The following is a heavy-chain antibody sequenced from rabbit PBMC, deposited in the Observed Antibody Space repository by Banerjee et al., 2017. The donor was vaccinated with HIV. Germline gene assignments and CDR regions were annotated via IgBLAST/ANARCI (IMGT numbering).Heavy chain of an antibody. CDR3: ARDHGVSGYDFNL. Sequence: QSLEESGGDLVKPGASLTLTCTASGFSFSNSYWICWVRQAPGKGLEWIACIYAGSSGSTYYASWAKGRFTISKTSSTTVTLQMTSLTAADTATYFCARDHGVSGYDFNLWGPGTLVTVS. D-gene: IGHD1-1*01. CDR2: IYAGSSGST. CDR1: GFSFSNSYW. J-gene: IGHJ4*01. V-gene: IGHV1S40*01.